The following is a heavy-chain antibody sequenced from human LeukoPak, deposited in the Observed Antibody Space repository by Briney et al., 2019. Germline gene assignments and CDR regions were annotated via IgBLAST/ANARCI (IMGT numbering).Heavy chain of an antibody. CDR1: GYTFTSYG. CDR2: ISAYNGNT. Sequence: ASVKVSCKASGYTFTSYGISWVRQAPGQGLEWMGWISAYNGNTNYAQKLQGRVTMTTDTSTSTAYMELRSLRSDDTAVYYCARDAKVLLLRYGSGSYDYWGQGTLVTVSS. D-gene: IGHD3-10*01. J-gene: IGHJ4*02. CDR3: ARDAKVLLLRYGSGSYDY. V-gene: IGHV1-18*01.